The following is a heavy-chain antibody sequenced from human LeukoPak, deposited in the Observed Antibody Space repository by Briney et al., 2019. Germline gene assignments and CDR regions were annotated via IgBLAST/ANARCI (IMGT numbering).Heavy chain of an antibody. V-gene: IGHV3-49*03. CDR2: IRSKAYGGTT. CDR3: TRAPLRITIFGVVLSGMDV. D-gene: IGHD3-3*01. J-gene: IGHJ6*02. CDR1: GFTFSDYY. Sequence: GGSLRLSCAASGFTFSDYYMSWIRQAPGKGLEWVGFIRSKAYGGTTEYAASVKGRFTISRDDSKSIAYLQMNSLKTEDTAVYYCTRAPLRITIFGVVLSGMDVWGQGTTVTVSS.